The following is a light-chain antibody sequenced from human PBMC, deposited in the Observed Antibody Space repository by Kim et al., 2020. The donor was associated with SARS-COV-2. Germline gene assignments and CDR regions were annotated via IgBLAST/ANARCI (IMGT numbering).Light chain of an antibody. J-gene: IGLJ1*01. CDR1: SRDVGGYNS. Sequence: GQSFTTSCTGTSRDVGGYNSVSWYQQHPGKAPKIMSFDDNNRPSGVSNRFSGSKSDNTASLTISGLQPEDEADYYCCSYTSSSTRVFGTGTKVTVL. CDR2: DDN. V-gene: IGLV2-14*03. CDR3: CSYTSSSTRV.